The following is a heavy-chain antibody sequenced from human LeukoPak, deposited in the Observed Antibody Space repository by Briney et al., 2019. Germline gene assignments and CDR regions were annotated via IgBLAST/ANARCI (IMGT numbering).Heavy chain of an antibody. V-gene: IGHV3-30*18. CDR3: AKVRDTNYFDY. J-gene: IGHJ4*02. CDR2: ISYDGSNK. Sequence: GGSLRLSCAASGFTFSSYSMNWVRQAPGKGLEWVAVISYDGSNKYYADSVKGRFTISRDNSKNTLYLQMNSLRAEDTAVYYCAKVRDTNYFDYWGQGTLVTVSS. CDR1: GFTFSSYS.